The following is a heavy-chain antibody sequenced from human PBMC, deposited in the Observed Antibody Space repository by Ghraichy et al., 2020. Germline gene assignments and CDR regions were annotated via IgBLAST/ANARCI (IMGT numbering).Heavy chain of an antibody. V-gene: IGHV3-33*08. CDR1: GFPFSHYG. CDR2: IWSDGSDK. Sequence: GGSLRLSCAASGFPFSHYGIHWVRQAPGKGLEWVALIWSDGSDKYYADSVKDRFTISRDNSKNTLYLQMNSLSADDTAVDFCARGRGYYEGGGMDVWGQGTTVTVSS. J-gene: IGHJ6*02. D-gene: IGHD1-26*01. CDR3: ARGRGYYEGGGMDV.